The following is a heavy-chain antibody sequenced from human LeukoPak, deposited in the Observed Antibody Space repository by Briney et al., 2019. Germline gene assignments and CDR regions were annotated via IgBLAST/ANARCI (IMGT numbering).Heavy chain of an antibody. Sequence: ASVKVSCKASGGTFSSYAISWVRQAPGQGLEWMGGIIPIFGTANYAQKFQGRVTITADESTSTAYMELSSLRSEDTAVYYCAAVSSGWFFTHYGMDVWGQGPRSPSP. CDR2: IIPIFGTA. J-gene: IGHJ6*02. CDR3: AAVSSGWFFTHYGMDV. CDR1: GGTFSSYA. D-gene: IGHD6-19*01. V-gene: IGHV1-69*13.